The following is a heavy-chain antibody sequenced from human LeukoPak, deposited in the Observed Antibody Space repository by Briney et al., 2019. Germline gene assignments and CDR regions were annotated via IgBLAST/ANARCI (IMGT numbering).Heavy chain of an antibody. CDR1: GYTFTGYY. CDR3: ARSDDYDDSPDY. CDR2: INPNSGGT. Sequence: ASVKVSCKASGYTFTGYYMHWVRQAPGQGLEWMGWINPNSGGTNYAQKFQGRVTMTRDTSISTAYMELSRLRSDDTAVYYCARSDDYDDSPDYWGQGTLVTVSS. V-gene: IGHV1-2*02. D-gene: IGHD4-17*01. J-gene: IGHJ4*02.